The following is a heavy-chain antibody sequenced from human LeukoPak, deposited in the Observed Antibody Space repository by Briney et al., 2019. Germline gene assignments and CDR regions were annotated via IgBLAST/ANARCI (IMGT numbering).Heavy chain of an antibody. Sequence: GGSLRLSCAASGFTFSSYAMSWVRQAPGKGLEWVSAISGSGGSTYYADSVKGRFTISIDNSKNTLYLQMNSLRAEDTAVYYCANSGVRGVRNWFDPWGQGTLVTVSS. CDR2: ISGSGGST. D-gene: IGHD3-10*01. V-gene: IGHV3-23*01. CDR3: ANSGVRGVRNWFDP. J-gene: IGHJ5*02. CDR1: GFTFSSYA.